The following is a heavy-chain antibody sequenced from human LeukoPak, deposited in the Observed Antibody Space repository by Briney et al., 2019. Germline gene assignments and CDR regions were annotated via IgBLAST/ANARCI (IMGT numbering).Heavy chain of an antibody. CDR2: ISAYNGNT. Sequence: ASVKVSCKASGYTFTGYYMHWVRQAPGQGLEWMGWISAYNGNTNYAQKLQGRVTMTTDTSTSTAYMELRSLRSDDTAVYYCARWRLVRGVIITGFDYWGQGTLVTVSS. D-gene: IGHD3-10*01. CDR1: GYTFTGYY. J-gene: IGHJ4*02. CDR3: ARWRLVRGVIITGFDY. V-gene: IGHV1-18*04.